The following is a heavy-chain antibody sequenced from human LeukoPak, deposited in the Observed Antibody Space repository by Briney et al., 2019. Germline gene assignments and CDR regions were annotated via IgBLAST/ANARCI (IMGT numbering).Heavy chain of an antibody. J-gene: IGHJ4*02. D-gene: IGHD2-2*01. CDR1: GFTFSSYA. CDR2: ISGSGGST. Sequence: GGSLRLSCAASGFTFSSYAMSWVRQAPGKGLEWVSAISGSGGSTYYADSVKGRFTISRDNSENTLYLQMNSLRAEDTAVYYCAKDRGGYCSSTSCPAHFDYWGQGTLVTVSS. V-gene: IGHV3-23*01. CDR3: AKDRGGYCSSTSCPAHFDY.